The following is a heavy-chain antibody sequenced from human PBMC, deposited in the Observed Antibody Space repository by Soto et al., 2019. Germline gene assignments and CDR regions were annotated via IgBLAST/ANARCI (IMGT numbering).Heavy chain of an antibody. V-gene: IGHV1-69*13. CDR1: GGTFSKYA. J-gene: IGHJ3*02. Sequence: AVKVSCKACGGTFSKYAINWVRQAPGQGLEWMGGFIPIFDASTYAQNFRGRVTIIADESTTTAYMELSDLRSEDTAMYYCARKAESYGFDIWGQGTLVTVSS. CDR2: FIPIFDAS. D-gene: IGHD3-10*01. CDR3: ARKAESYGFDI.